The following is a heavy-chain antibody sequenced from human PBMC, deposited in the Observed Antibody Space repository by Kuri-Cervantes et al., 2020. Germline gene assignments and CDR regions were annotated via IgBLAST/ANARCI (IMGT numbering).Heavy chain of an antibody. J-gene: IGHJ6*02. V-gene: IGHV3-30*02. Sequence: GGSLRLSCAASGFTFSSYGMHWVRQAPGKGLEWVAVIWYDGSNKYYADSVNGRFTISRDNSKNTLYLQMNSLRAEDTAVYYFAKAKQWLVLCMDVWGQGTTVTVSS. CDR3: AKAKQWLVLCMDV. D-gene: IGHD6-19*01. CDR1: GFTFSSYG. CDR2: IWYDGSNK.